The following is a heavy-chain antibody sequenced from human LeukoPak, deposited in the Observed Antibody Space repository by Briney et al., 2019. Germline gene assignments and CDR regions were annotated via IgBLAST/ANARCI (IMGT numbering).Heavy chain of an antibody. CDR1: GFTFSSYA. Sequence: PGGSLRLSCAASGFTFSSYAMSWVRQAPGKGLEWVSAISGSGGSTYYADSVKGRFTISRDNSKNTLYLQMNSLRAEDTAVYYCAKDLFRDDSSGYYYAIFDYWGQGTLVTVSS. CDR3: AKDLFRDDSSGYYYAIFDY. J-gene: IGHJ4*02. CDR2: ISGSGGST. D-gene: IGHD3-22*01. V-gene: IGHV3-23*01.